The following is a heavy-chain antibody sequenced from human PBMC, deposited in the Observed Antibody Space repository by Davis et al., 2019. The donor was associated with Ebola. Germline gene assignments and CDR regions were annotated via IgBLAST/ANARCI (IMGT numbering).Heavy chain of an antibody. V-gene: IGHV3-23*01. CDR1: GFAFSSSA. CDR3: ARDHPAP. CDR2: ISDSGRST. Sequence: GESLKISCTASGFAFSSSAMTWVRQAPGNVLDWVSVISDSGRSTNFADSVKGRFTISRDNSKNTLYLQMNSLRAEDTAVYYCARDHPAPWGQGTLVTVSS. J-gene: IGHJ4*02.